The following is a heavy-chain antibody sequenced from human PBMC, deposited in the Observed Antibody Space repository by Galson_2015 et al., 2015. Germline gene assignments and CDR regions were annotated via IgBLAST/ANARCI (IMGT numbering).Heavy chain of an antibody. Sequence: SLRLSCAASGFTFSDYYMSWVRQAPGKGLEWVSYISSSSSYTNYADSVKGRFTISRDNAKNSLYLQMNSLRAEDTAVCYCARDDYGDYGFDYWGQGTLVTVSS. CDR3: ARDDYGDYGFDY. V-gene: IGHV3-11*05. J-gene: IGHJ4*02. CDR1: GFTFSDYY. CDR2: ISSSSSYT. D-gene: IGHD4-17*01.